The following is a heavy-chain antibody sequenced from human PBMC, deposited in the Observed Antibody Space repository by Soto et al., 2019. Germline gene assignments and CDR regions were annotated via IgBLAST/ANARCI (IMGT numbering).Heavy chain of an antibody. Sequence: GGSLRLSCAASGFTFSSYSMNWVRQTPGKGLEWVSYISSSSSTIYYADSVKGRFTISRDNAKNSLYLQMNSLRAEDTAVYYCARDSGYSYGPLDYWGQGTLVTVSS. V-gene: IGHV3-48*01. CDR3: ARDSGYSYGPLDY. CDR1: GFTFSSYS. D-gene: IGHD5-18*01. CDR2: ISSSSSTI. J-gene: IGHJ4*02.